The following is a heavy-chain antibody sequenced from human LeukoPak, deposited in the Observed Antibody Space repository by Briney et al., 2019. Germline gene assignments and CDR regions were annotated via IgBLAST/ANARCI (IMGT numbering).Heavy chain of an antibody. D-gene: IGHD1-7*01. CDR1: GFTFSDYY. CDR3: ARDQITGTTAPDAFDI. V-gene: IGHV3-11*06. CDR2: ISSSSSYI. J-gene: IGHJ3*02. Sequence: KSGGSLRLSCAASGFTFSDYYMSWIRQAPGKGLEWVSSISSSSSYIYYADSVKGRFTISRDNAKNSLYLQMNSLRAEDTAVYYCARDQITGTTAPDAFDIWGQGTMVTVSS.